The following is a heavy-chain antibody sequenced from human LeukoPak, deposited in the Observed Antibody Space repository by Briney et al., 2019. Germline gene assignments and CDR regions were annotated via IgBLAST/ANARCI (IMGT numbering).Heavy chain of an antibody. Sequence: GGSLRLSCAASGFTFSSYWMHWVRQAPGKGLVWVSRINSDGSTTNYADSVKGRFTISRDNAKNTLYLQMNSLRAEDTAVYYCAREGSVLDFDYWGRGTLVTVFS. CDR2: INSDGSTT. CDR1: GFTFSSYW. D-gene: IGHD6-19*01. V-gene: IGHV3-74*01. J-gene: IGHJ4*02. CDR3: AREGSVLDFDY.